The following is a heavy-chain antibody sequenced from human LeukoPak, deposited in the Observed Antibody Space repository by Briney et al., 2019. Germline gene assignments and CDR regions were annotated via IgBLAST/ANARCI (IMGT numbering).Heavy chain of an antibody. CDR1: GFTFNYYA. CDR3: ARNKRGDI. Sequence: GGSLRLSCAASGFTFNYYAINWVRQAPGKGLEWVANIKEDVSEKHYVDSVKGRFTISRDNAKNSLYLQMNSLRAEDTAVYYCARNKRGDIWGQGTLVTVSS. V-gene: IGHV3-7*01. CDR2: IKEDVSEK. D-gene: IGHD1/OR15-1a*01. J-gene: IGHJ4*02.